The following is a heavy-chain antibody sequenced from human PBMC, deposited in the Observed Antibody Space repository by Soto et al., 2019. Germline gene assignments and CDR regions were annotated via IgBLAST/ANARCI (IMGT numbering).Heavy chain of an antibody. CDR3: ARVPDY. CDR1: CGSISRGGYS. CDR2: LYHSGSI. J-gene: IGHJ4*02. V-gene: IGHV4-30-2*01. Sequence: QLQLQESGSGLVNPSQTLSLTCAVSCGSISRGGYSRSWIRQPPGKGLEWIGYLYHSGSIYYNPSLKSRVSVSVGRAKNQLSLKVSSVTAAETAVYYCARVPDYWCQGTLVSVSA.